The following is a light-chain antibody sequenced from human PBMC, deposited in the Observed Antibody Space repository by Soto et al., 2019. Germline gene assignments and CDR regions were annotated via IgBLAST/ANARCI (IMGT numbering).Light chain of an antibody. V-gene: IGLV2-14*01. Sequence: QSVLTQPASVSGSPGQSVTISCTGTRSDIGDYNYVSWYQQHPGKVPKLLIYEVNKRPSGVSNRFSGSKSANSASLTISGLQAEDEADYYCSSLTNSNTLLFGGGTQVTVL. CDR3: SSLTNSNTLL. CDR1: RSDIGDYNY. J-gene: IGLJ3*02. CDR2: EVN.